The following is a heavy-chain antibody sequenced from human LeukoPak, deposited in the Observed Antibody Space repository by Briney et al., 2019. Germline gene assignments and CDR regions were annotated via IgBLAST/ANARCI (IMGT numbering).Heavy chain of an antibody. CDR2: ISYDGSNK. CDR3: ARGGDYDILTGTAADY. V-gene: IGHV3-30*04. CDR1: GFTFSSYA. Sequence: GRSLRLSCAASGFTFSSYAMHWVRLAPGKGLEWVAVISYDGSNKYYADSVKGRFTISRDNSKNTLYLQMNSLRAEDTAVYYCARGGDYDILTGTAADYWGQGTLVTVSS. J-gene: IGHJ4*02. D-gene: IGHD3-9*01.